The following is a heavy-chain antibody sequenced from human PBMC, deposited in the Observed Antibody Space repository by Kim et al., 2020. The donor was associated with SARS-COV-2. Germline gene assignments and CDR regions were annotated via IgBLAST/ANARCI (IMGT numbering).Heavy chain of an antibody. V-gene: IGHV4-59*01. CDR3: AREGEDCSSTSCYRYDAF. CDR1: GGSISSYY. CDR2: IYYSGST. D-gene: IGHD2-2*01. J-gene: IGHJ3*01. Sequence: SETLSLTCTVSGGSISSYYWSWIRQPPGKGLEWIGYIYYSGSTNYNPSLKSRVTISVDTSKNQFSLKLSSVTAADTAVYYCAREGEDCSSTSCYRYDAF.